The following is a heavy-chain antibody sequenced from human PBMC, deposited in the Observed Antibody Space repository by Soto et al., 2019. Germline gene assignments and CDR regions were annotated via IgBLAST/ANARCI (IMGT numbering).Heavy chain of an antibody. CDR2: ISGSGGST. J-gene: IGHJ3*02. V-gene: IGHV3-23*01. D-gene: IGHD2-2*01. Sequence: GGSLRLSCAASGFTFSSYAMSWVRQAPGKGLEWVSAISGSGGSTYYADSVKGRFTISRDNSKNTLYLQMNSLRAEDTAVYYCAKDRSNIVVVPAAIDIWGQGTMVTVSS. CDR1: GFTFSSYA. CDR3: AKDRSNIVVVPAAIDI.